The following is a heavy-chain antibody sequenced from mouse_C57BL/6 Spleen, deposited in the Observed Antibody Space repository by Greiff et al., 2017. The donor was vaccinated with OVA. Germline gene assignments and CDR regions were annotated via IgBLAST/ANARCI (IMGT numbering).Heavy chain of an antibody. D-gene: IGHD2-5*01. J-gene: IGHJ4*01. CDR1: GYSITSGYY. Sequence: EVQLQQSGPGLVKPSQSLSFTCSVTGYSITSGYYWNWIRQFPGNILEWMGYISYDGSNNYNPSLKNRISITRDTSKNQFFLKLNSVTTEDTATYYCATAYYSNYDYYAMDYWGQGTSVTVSS. CDR3: ATAYYSNYDYYAMDY. CDR2: ISYDGSN. V-gene: IGHV3-6*01.